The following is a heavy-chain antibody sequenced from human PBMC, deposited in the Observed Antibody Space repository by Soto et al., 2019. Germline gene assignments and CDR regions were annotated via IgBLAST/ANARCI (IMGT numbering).Heavy chain of an antibody. CDR2: ISGSGGST. CDR3: AKGGYGSGSYYSEIYYFDY. V-gene: IGHV3-23*01. D-gene: IGHD3-10*01. J-gene: IGHJ4*02. Sequence: GGSLRLSCAASGFTFSSYAMSWVRQAPGKGLEWVSAISGSGGSTYYADSVKGRFTISRDNSKNTLYLQMNSLRAEDTAVYYCAKGGYGSGSYYSEIYYFDYWGQGTLVTVSS. CDR1: GFTFSSYA.